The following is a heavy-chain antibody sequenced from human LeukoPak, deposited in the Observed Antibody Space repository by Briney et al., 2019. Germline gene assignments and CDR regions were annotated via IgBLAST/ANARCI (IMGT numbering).Heavy chain of an antibody. J-gene: IGHJ3*02. CDR1: GGSISSGDYY. CDR3: ARARNLIVVVPAKVPTGLADAFDI. D-gene: IGHD2-2*01. Sequence: SETLSLTCTVSGGSISSGDYYWSWIRQPPGKGLEWIGYIYYSGSTNYNPSLKSRVTISVDTSKNQFSLKLSSVTAADTAVYYCARARNLIVVVPAKVPTGLADAFDIWGQGTMVTVSS. CDR2: IYYSGST. V-gene: IGHV4-61*08.